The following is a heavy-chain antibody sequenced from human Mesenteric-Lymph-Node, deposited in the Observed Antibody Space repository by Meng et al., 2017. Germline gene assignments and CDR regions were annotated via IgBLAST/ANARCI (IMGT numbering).Heavy chain of an antibody. V-gene: IGHV4-4*07. J-gene: IGHJ2*01. Sequence: GSLRLFCTVSGGSIGSYYWSWIRQPAGKGLEWIGRIYRTGSTSYNSSLMGRVTMSVDTSKNQFSLNLSSVTAADTAVYYCARSPDRTSYWYLHLWGRGTLVTVSS. CDR1: GGSIGSYY. CDR3: ARSPDRTSYWYLHL. D-gene: IGHD1/OR15-1a*01. CDR2: IYRTGST.